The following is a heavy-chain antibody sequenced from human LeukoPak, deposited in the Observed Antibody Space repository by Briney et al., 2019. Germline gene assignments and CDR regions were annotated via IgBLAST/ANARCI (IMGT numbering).Heavy chain of an antibody. CDR1: GGSITNYF. CDR2: IHSTGNR. V-gene: IGHV4-4*07. Sequence: SETLCLTCTVSGGSITNYFWTWIRQPAGKGLEWVGRIHSTGNRHYNPSLKSRVNMSVDTSKNHFSLNLRIVTAADTALYYCARYYCRGISCYTCIDYWGQGTLVTVSS. D-gene: IGHD2-2*02. J-gene: IGHJ4*02. CDR3: ARYYCRGISCYTCIDY.